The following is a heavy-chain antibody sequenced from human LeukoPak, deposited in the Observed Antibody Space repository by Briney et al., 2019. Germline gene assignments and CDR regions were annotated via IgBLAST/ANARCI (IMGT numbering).Heavy chain of an antibody. V-gene: IGHV1-24*01. J-gene: IGHJ3*02. CDR3: ATLIAVAAYDAFDI. CDR2: FDPEDGET. D-gene: IGHD6-19*01. CDR1: GYTLTELS. Sequence: GASVKVSCKVSGYTLTELSMHWVRQAPGKGLEWMGGFDPEDGETIYAQKFQGRVTMTEDTSTDTAYMELSSLRSEDTAVYYCATLIAVAAYDAFDIWGQGTMVTVSS.